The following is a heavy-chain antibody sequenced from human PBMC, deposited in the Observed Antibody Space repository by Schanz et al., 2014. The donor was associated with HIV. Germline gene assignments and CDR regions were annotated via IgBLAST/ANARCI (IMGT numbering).Heavy chain of an antibody. Sequence: QVQLQESGPGLVKPSETLSLTCNVSGDSISNYYWTWIRQPAGRGLEWIGRVYSGGSSNYNPSLRSRVTMSVDTSKTQFSLSLSSVPAADTAVYYCARDTATSSSSSWFDPWGQGTLVTVSS. V-gene: IGHV4-4*07. CDR2: VYSGGSS. J-gene: IGHJ5*02. D-gene: IGHD6-6*01. CDR1: GDSISNYY. CDR3: ARDTATSSSSSWFDP.